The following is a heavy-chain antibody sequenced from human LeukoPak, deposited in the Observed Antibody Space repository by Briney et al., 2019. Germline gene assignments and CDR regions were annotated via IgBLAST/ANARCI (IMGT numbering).Heavy chain of an antibody. V-gene: IGHV1-2*06. CDR2: INPNSGGT. J-gene: IGHJ4*02. CDR1: GYTFTGYY. Sequence: GASVKVSCKASGYTFTGYYMHWVRQAPGQGLEWMGRINPNSGGTNYAQKFQGRVTMTRDTSISTAYMELSRLRSDDTAVYYCARDLVSIAEAETVYWGQGNLVTVSS. D-gene: IGHD6-13*01. CDR3: ARDLVSIAEAETVY.